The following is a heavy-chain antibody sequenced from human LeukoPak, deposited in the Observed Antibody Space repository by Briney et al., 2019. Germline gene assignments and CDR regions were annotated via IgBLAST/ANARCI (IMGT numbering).Heavy chain of an antibody. CDR3: ARVWYQLLDYYYYYKDV. Sequence: SVKVSCKASGGTFSSYAISWVRQAPGQGLEWMGGVIPIFGTANYTQKFQGRVTITADESTSTAYMELSNLRSEDTAVYYCARVWYQLLDYYYYYKDVWGKGTTVTISS. CDR1: GGTFSSYA. V-gene: IGHV1-69*13. CDR2: VIPIFGTA. D-gene: IGHD2-2*01. J-gene: IGHJ6*03.